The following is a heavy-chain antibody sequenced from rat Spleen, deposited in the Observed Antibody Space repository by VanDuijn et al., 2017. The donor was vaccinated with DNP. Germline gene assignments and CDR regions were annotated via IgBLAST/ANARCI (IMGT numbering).Heavy chain of an antibody. CDR1: GFTFSNYD. CDR2: INTDGGST. CDR3: AKGMYTTGWGAY. D-gene: IGHD1-6*01. J-gene: IGHJ3*01. Sequence: EVQLVESGGGLVQPGNSLKLSCAASGFTFSNYDMAWVRQAPGKGLEWVSSINTDGGSTYYPDSVKGRFTISRDNAENTVYLQMNSLRSEDTATYYCAKGMYTTGWGAYWGQGTLVTVSS. V-gene: IGHV5-58*01.